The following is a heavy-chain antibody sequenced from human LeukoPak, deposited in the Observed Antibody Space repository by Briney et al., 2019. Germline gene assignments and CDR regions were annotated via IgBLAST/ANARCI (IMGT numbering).Heavy chain of an antibody. J-gene: IGHJ4*02. CDR1: GFTFSSYA. CDR2: ISGSGGST. V-gene: IGHV3-23*01. Sequence: GGSLRLSCAASGFTFSSYAMSWVRQAPGKGLEWVSAISGSGGSTYYAYSVKGRFTISRDNSTHTLHLKMISLRAEDTAVYSCAKRSTPFDYWGPGTLVTVCS. CDR3: AKRSTPFDY.